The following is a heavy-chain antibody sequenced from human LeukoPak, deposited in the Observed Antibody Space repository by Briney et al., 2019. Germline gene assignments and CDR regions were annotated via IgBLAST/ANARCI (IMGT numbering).Heavy chain of an antibody. CDR2: MSPDGSDK. CDR3: VTSWCRQQRDY. Sequence: GGSLGLSCAASGFTFGTYWMSWVRQAPGKGLEWVADMSPDGSDKTYVDSVKGRLTISRDNAKQSLYLQMDSLTAEDTAVYYCVTSWCRQQRDYWGQGTLVTVSS. CDR1: GFTFGTYW. J-gene: IGHJ4*02. D-gene: IGHD2-8*01. V-gene: IGHV3-7*01.